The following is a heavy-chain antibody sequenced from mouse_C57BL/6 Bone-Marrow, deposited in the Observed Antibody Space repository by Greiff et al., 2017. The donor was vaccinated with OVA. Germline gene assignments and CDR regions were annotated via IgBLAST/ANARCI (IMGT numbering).Heavy chain of an antibody. D-gene: IGHD1-1*01. Sequence: VQLQQSGAELVRPGASVKLSCTASGFNIKDDYMHWVKQRPEQGLEWIGWIDPENGDTEYASKFQGKATITADTSSNTAYLQLSSLTSEDTAVYYCTTRAYYYGSSPYYAMDYWGQGTSVTVSS. CDR3: TTRAYYYGSSPYYAMDY. CDR2: IDPENGDT. V-gene: IGHV14-4*01. CDR1: GFNIKDDY. J-gene: IGHJ4*01.